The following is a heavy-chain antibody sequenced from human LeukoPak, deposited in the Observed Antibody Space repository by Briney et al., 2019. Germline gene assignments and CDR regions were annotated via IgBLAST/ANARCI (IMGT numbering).Heavy chain of an antibody. D-gene: IGHD7-27*01. J-gene: IGHJ4*02. V-gene: IGHV3-20*04. CDR1: GFTFDAFG. CDR3: ARVWAWGSGNYFDN. CDR2: IRGDAGST. Sequence: GGSLRLSCAASGFTFDAFGMTWVRRATGKGLEWVSAIRGDAGSTGYADSVKGRFTISRDNAKNSLYLQMNRLRVEDTALYYCARVWAWGSGNYFDNWGQGTLVTVSS.